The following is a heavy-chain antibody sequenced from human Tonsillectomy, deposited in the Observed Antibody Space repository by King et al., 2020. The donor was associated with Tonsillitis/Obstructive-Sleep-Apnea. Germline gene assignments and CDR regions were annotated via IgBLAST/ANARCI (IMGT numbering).Heavy chain of an antibody. CDR3: ARLSDTAMVYYSDY. D-gene: IGHD5-18*01. CDR1: GFTFSDYY. CDR2: ISSSGRAI. J-gene: IGHJ4*02. Sequence: QLQESGGGLVKPGGSLRLARAASGFTFSDYYMSWIRQAPGKGLEWVSYISSSGRAIYYADSVKGRFTISRDNAKNLLYLQMNSLRAEDTAVYYCARLSDTAMVYYSDYWGQGTLITVSS. V-gene: IGHV3-11*01.